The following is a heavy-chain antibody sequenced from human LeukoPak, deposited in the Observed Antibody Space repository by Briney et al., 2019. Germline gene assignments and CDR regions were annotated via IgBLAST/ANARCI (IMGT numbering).Heavy chain of an antibody. CDR3: ARDERYCSSTSCFTDAFDI. CDR1: GYTFTSYG. V-gene: IGHV1-18*01. CDR2: ISAYNGNT. D-gene: IGHD2-2*01. Sequence: ASVKVSCKASGYTFTSYGISWVRQAPGQGLEWMGWISAYNGNTNYAQKLQGRVTMTTDTSTSTVYMELSSLRSEDTAVYYCARDERYCSSTSCFTDAFDIWGQGTMVTVSS. J-gene: IGHJ3*02.